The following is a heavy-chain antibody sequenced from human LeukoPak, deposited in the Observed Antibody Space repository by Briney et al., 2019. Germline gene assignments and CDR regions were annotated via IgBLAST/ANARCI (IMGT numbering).Heavy chain of an antibody. CDR2: ISVSGGST. D-gene: IGHD3-16*01. V-gene: IGHV3-23*01. CDR3: ARGSTWGGDY. J-gene: IGHJ4*02. Sequence: GGSLRLSCAASGFTFSTYAMSWVRQAPGKGLEWVSTISVSGGSTYYADSVKGRFTISRDNSKSTLYLQMNSLRAEDTAVYYCARGSTWGGDYWGQGTLVTVSS. CDR1: GFTFSTYA.